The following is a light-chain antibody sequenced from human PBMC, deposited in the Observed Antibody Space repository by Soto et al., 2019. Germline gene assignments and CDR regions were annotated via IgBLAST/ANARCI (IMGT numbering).Light chain of an antibody. CDR3: QQYKSFSLT. CDR1: QSISSW. J-gene: IGKJ4*01. V-gene: IGKV1-5*03. Sequence: DIQMTQSPSTLSASVGDRATITCRPSQSISSWLAWYQQKPGKAPKLLIYKTSNLESGVPSRFSGSGSGTEFSLTISSLQPDDFATYYCQQYKSFSLTFGGGTRVEVK. CDR2: KTS.